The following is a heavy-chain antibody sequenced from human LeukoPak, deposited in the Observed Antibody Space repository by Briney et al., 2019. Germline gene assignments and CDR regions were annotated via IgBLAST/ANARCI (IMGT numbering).Heavy chain of an antibody. J-gene: IGHJ4*02. Sequence: GGSLRLSCAASGFIFSNYGMYWVRQPPGKGLAWVAFIRHDGSIKNYADSVKGRSTISRDNSKNTPYLQMNSLRAEDTAVYYCAKDSLADIDYWGQGTLVTVSS. V-gene: IGHV3-30*02. D-gene: IGHD3-16*01. CDR2: IRHDGSIK. CDR1: GFIFSNYG. CDR3: AKDSLADIDY.